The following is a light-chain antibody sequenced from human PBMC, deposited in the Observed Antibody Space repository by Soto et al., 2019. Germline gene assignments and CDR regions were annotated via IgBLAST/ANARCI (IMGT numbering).Light chain of an antibody. V-gene: IGKV1-39*01. Sequence: DIQMTQSPSSLSAFVGDRVTITCRASQTITGYLNWYQQKPGKASKLLIYAASSLQSGVPSRFSGSGSGTDFTLTISSLQPEDFATYYCQQSHGIPYTFGQGTKLEIK. CDR2: AAS. CDR3: QQSHGIPYT. J-gene: IGKJ2*01. CDR1: QTITGY.